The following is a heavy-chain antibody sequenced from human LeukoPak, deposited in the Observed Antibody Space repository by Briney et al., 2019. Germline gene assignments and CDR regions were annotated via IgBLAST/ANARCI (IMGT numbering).Heavy chain of an antibody. D-gene: IGHD3-16*02. V-gene: IGHV3-23*01. CDR3: AKCLFATCYTAYDS. J-gene: IGHJ4*02. Sequence: GGSLRLSCAASGFTLTNYAMTWVRQAPGKGLEWVSSFCGDDGRTYHADSVEGRFTISRDASKNTLYLQMSNLRADDTAIYYCAKCLFATCYTAYDSWGQGTLVTVSS. CDR1: GFTLTNYA. CDR2: FCGDDGRT.